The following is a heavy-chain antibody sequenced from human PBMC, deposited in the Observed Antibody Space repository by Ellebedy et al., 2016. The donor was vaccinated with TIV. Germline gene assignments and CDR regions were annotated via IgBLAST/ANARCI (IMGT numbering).Heavy chain of an antibody. D-gene: IGHD6-13*01. CDR1: GGTFSSYA. V-gene: IGHV1-69*04. CDR3: ARSKAVRSSWYGSFDY. CDR2: IIPILGIA. J-gene: IGHJ4*02. Sequence: SVKVSCXASGGTFSSYAISWVRQAPGQGLEWMGRIIPILGIANYAQKFQGRVTITADKSTSTAYMELSSLRSEDTAVYYCARSKAVRSSWYGSFDYWGQGTLVTVSS.